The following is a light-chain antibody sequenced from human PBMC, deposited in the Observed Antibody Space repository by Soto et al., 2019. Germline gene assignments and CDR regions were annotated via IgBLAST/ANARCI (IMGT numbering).Light chain of an antibody. J-gene: IGKJ1*01. Sequence: ETVLTQSPGTLSLSPGERATLSCRARQTIRSNYLAWYRQTPGQAPRLLIYGASNRATGIADRFSGSGSGRDFTLIISRLEPEDFALYYCQQYGSSPWTFGQGTKVEIK. CDR1: QTIRSNY. V-gene: IGKV3-20*01. CDR3: QQYGSSPWT. CDR2: GAS.